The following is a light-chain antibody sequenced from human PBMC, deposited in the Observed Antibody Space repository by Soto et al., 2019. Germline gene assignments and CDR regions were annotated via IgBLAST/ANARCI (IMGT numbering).Light chain of an antibody. J-gene: IGKJ4*01. Sequence: DIQMTQSPSSVSASVGDRVSITCRGSQHISNWLAWYQQKPGRAPKLLIYTGSSLQSGVPSRFSGTGSGTDFTLTISSLQPEDVATYYCQQANSFPLTFGGGTKVEIK. CDR3: QQANSFPLT. CDR1: QHISNW. V-gene: IGKV1-12*01. CDR2: TGS.